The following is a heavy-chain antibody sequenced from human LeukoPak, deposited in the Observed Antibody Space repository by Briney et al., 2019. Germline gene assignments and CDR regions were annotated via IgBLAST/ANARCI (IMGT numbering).Heavy chain of an antibody. Sequence: GGSLRLSCAACGFTVSSSYMSWFRQAPGKGLVWGLVIYSGGSTYYADTVNGRFTISRHNSKNTLYLQMNSLRADAETVYYCWSSRIMLSGSYPGLFDYCGQGTLVTVSS. D-gene: IGHD3-22*01. V-gene: IGHV3-53*01. J-gene: IGHJ4*02. CDR1: GFTVSSSY. CDR2: IYSGGST. CDR3: WSSRIMLSGSYPGLFDY.